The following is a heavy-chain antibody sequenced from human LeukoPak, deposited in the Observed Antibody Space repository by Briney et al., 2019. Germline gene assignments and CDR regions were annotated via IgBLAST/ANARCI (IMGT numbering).Heavy chain of an antibody. CDR3: ARPSCSGGSCYSGFGYYGMDV. Sequence: SGESLQISCKGSGYSFTSYWIGWVRQMPGKGLEWMGIIYPGDSDTGYSPSFQGQVTISADKSISTAYLQWSSLKASDTAMYYCARPSCSGGSCYSGFGYYGMDVWGQGTTVTVSS. V-gene: IGHV5-51*01. CDR2: IYPGDSDT. J-gene: IGHJ6*02. D-gene: IGHD2-15*01. CDR1: GYSFTSYW.